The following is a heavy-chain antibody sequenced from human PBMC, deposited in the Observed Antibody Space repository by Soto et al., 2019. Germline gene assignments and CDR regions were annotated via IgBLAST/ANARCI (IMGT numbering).Heavy chain of an antibody. CDR1: GFAVSSNY. V-gene: IGHV3-33*08. J-gene: IGHJ6*02. D-gene: IGHD6-19*01. Sequence: PGGSLRLSCAASGFAVSSNYMTWVRQAPGKGLEWVAVIWYDGSNKYYADSVKGRFTISRDNSKNTLYLQMNSLRAEDTAVYYCARGVGGWRIYYYYYGMDVWGQGTTVTSP. CDR3: ARGVGGWRIYYYYYGMDV. CDR2: IWYDGSNK.